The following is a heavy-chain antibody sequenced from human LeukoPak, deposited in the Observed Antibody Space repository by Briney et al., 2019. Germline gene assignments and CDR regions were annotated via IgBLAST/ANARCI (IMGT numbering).Heavy chain of an antibody. CDR3: ARAPYYYYYMDV. CDR1: GGSISSGSYY. CDR2: IYTSGST. J-gene: IGHJ6*03. Sequence: SETLSLTCTVSGGSISSGSYYWSWIRQPAGKGLEWIGRIYTSGSTNYNPSLKSRVTMSVDTSKNPFSLKLSSVTAADTAVYYCARAPYYYYYMDVWGKGTTVTVSS. V-gene: IGHV4-61*02.